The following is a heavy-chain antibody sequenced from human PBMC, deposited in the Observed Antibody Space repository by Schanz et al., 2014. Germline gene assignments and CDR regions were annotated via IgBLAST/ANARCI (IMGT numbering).Heavy chain of an antibody. CDR1: GFSFSSYG. J-gene: IGHJ3*02. D-gene: IGHD4-17*01. Sequence: QVQLVESGGGVVQPGRSLRLSCAASGFSFSSYGMQWVRQAPGKGLEWVAVIAYDEATKHYADSVKGRFTISRDNSKNTLYLQMNSLRAEDTALYYCAKDPHRDYGGKPQTFDIWGQGTMVTVSS. CDR2: IAYDEATK. CDR3: AKDPHRDYGGKPQTFDI. V-gene: IGHV3-30*18.